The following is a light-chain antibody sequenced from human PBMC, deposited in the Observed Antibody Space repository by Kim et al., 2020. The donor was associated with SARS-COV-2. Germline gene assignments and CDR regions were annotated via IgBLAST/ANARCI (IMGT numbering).Light chain of an antibody. CDR1: QGISSY. V-gene: IGKV1-8*01. J-gene: IGKJ1*01. Sequence: ATGDRVTITCRASQGISSYLAWYQQKPGKAPKLLIYAASTLQSGVPSRFSGSGSGTDFTLTISCLQSEDFATYYCQQYYSYPPWTFGQGTKVEIK. CDR2: AAS. CDR3: QQYYSYPPWT.